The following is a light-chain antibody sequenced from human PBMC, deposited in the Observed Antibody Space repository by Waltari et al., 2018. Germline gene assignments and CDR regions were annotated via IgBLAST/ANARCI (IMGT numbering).Light chain of an antibody. CDR1: QIISSY. CDR2: AAS. Sequence: DIQLTQSPSSLSASVGHRFPITFRASQIISSYLNWYQQTPGNAPKLLIYAASSLQRVVRSRFSGRRSGTDVTLTISSLQPEDFATYYCQQSYSTPYTFGQGTKLEIK. J-gene: IGKJ2*01. V-gene: IGKV1-39*01. CDR3: QQSYSTPYT.